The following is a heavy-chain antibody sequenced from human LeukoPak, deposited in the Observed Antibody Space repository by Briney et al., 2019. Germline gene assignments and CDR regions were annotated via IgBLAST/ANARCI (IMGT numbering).Heavy chain of an antibody. CDR3: ARHLRGLDL. CDR1: GISFNNYW. Sequence: GESLKISCQGPGISFNNYWISWVRQMPGKGLEWMAIIYAADSDTRYSPSFQGQVTLSVDKSISTVYLQWSSLKASDTAVYYCARHLRGLDLWGQGTLVTVSS. V-gene: IGHV5-51*01. D-gene: IGHD3-10*01. J-gene: IGHJ5*02. CDR2: IYAADSDT.